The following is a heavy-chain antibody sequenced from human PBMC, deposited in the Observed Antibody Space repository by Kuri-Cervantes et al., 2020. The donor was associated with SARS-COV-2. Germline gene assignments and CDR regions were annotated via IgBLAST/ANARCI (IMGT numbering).Heavy chain of an antibody. CDR1: GFTFSSYS. D-gene: IGHD6-13*01. V-gene: IGHV3-48*02. J-gene: IGHJ4*02. Sequence: GESLKISCAASGFTFSSYSMNWVRQAPGKGLEWVSYISSSSSTIYYADSVKGRFTISRDNVKNSLYLQMNSLRDEDTAVYYCARAISSWFDYWGQGTLVTVSS. CDR2: ISSSSSTI. CDR3: ARAISSWFDY.